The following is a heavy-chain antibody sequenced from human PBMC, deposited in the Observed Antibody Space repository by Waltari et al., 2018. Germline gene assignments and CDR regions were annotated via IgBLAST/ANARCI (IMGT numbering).Heavy chain of an antibody. Sequence: QVQLQESGAGLVKPSETLSLTCTVSGGSISSSYWSWIRQPAGKGLEWIGRIYTSGSTNYNPSLKSRVTMSVDTSKNQFSLKLSSVTAADTAVYYCARDGTACSSTSCYYYYYMDVWGKGTTVTISS. CDR3: ARDGTACSSTSCYYYYYMDV. D-gene: IGHD2-2*01. V-gene: IGHV4-4*07. CDR2: IYTSGST. CDR1: GGSISSSY. J-gene: IGHJ6*03.